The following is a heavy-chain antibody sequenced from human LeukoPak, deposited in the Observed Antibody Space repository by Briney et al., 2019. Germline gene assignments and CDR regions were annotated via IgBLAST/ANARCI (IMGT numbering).Heavy chain of an antibody. J-gene: IGHJ4*02. D-gene: IGHD3-16*01. CDR2: FYISENT. V-gene: IGHV4-4*07. Sequence: SETLSLTCTVSGGSITSYYWMWIRQPAGKGLEWIGRFYISENTKQYRPSLQTRVTVSPDTSKNQFSLKLNSLTAADTAVYYCARGSYGHIDHWGQGILVTVSS. CDR1: GGSITSYY. CDR3: ARGSYGHIDH.